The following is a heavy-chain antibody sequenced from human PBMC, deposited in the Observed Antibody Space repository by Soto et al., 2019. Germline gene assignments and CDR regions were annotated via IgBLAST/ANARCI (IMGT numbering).Heavy chain of an antibody. J-gene: IGHJ6*02. D-gene: IGHD6-13*01. CDR3: VAAAGTHYYYYGMDV. Sequence: PSETLSLTCAVSGYSISSGYYWGCIRQPPGKGLEWIGSIYHSGSTYYNPSLKSRVTISVDTSKNQFSLKLSSVTAADTAVYYCVAAAGTHYYYYGMDVWGQGTTVTVSS. CDR1: GYSISSGYY. V-gene: IGHV4-38-2*01. CDR2: IYHSGST.